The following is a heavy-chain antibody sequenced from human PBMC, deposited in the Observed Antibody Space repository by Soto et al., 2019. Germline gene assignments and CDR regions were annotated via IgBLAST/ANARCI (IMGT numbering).Heavy chain of an antibody. CDR3: ARAGHSSSSEGANWFDP. D-gene: IGHD6-6*01. V-gene: IGHV4-39*07. J-gene: IGHJ5*02. Sequence: PSETLSLTCTVSGGSISSTTYSWGWIRQPPGKGLEWIGSMYYSGTTYSNPSLQSRVTISVDTSNNQFSLKLSSVTAADTAVYYCARAGHSSSSEGANWFDPWGQGTLVTVSS. CDR2: MYYSGTT. CDR1: GGSISSTTYS.